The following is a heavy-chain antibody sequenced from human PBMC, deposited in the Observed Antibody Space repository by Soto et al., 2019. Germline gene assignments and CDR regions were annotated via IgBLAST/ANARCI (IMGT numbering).Heavy chain of an antibody. Sequence: SETLSLTCTVSGGSISSYYWSWIRQPPGKGLEWIGYIYYSGSTNYNPSLKSRVTISVDTSKNQFSLKLSSVTAADTAVYYCASSGGYYDFWSGYYKGDWYFDLWGRGTLVTVSS. CDR2: IYYSGST. D-gene: IGHD3-3*01. CDR1: GGSISSYY. CDR3: ASSGGYYDFWSGYYKGDWYFDL. J-gene: IGHJ2*01. V-gene: IGHV4-59*01.